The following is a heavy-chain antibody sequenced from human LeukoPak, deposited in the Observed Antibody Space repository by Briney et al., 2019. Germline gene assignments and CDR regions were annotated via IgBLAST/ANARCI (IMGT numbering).Heavy chain of an antibody. CDR1: GFTFSSYA. D-gene: IGHD3-3*01. V-gene: IGHV3-21*01. CDR3: AREPPSVWSGYSTYFDY. Sequence: GGSLRLSCAASGFTFSSYAMHWVRQAPGKGLEWVSSISSSSSYIYYADSVKGRFTISRDDAKNSLYLQMNSLRAEDTAVYYCAREPPSVWSGYSTYFDYWGQGTLVTVSS. J-gene: IGHJ4*02. CDR2: ISSSSSYI.